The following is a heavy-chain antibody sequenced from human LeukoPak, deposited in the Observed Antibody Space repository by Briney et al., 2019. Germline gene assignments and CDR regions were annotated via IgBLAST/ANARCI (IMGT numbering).Heavy chain of an antibody. D-gene: IGHD2-21*02. CDR1: GYTFTSYG. CDR3: ASGDSAWGAPIYYYYYMDV. Sequence: ASVKVSCKASGYTFTSYGISWVRQAPGQGLEWMGWISAYNGNTNYAQKLQGRVTMTTDTSTSTAYMELSSLRSEDTAVYYCASGDSAWGAPIYYYYYMDVWGKGTTVTVSS. CDR2: ISAYNGNT. V-gene: IGHV1-18*01. J-gene: IGHJ6*03.